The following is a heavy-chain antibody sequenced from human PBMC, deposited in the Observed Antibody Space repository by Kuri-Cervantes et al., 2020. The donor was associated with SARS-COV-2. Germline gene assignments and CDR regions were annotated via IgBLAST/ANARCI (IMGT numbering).Heavy chain of an antibody. J-gene: IGHJ3*02. CDR1: GYSISSVYY. CDR2: IYHSGRT. D-gene: IGHD4-11*01. Sequence: AEPLSPTCTVSGYSISSVYYWGWARQPPGKGLGWLGGIYHSGRTYDNPSLKTRVTISVVTSKNQFSLKLSSVTAADTPVYYCASQGDYSPNVNPDHYAFDIWGHGTMVTVSS. V-gene: IGHV4-38-2*02. CDR3: ASQGDYSPNVNPDHYAFDI.